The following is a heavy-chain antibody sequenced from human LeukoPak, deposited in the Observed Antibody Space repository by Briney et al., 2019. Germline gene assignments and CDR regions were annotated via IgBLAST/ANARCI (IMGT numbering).Heavy chain of an antibody. D-gene: IGHD5-18*01. CDR3: AKESKYSFGYCFDY. CDR2: ISGSGDAT. J-gene: IGHJ4*02. CDR1: GFTFSSNA. Sequence: GGSLRLSCAASGFTFSSNAMSWVRQAPGKGLEWVSAISGSGDATYYVDSVKGRFIISRGNSKNTLYVQMNSLRAEDTAIYYCAKESKYSFGYCFDYWGQGILVTVSS. V-gene: IGHV3-23*01.